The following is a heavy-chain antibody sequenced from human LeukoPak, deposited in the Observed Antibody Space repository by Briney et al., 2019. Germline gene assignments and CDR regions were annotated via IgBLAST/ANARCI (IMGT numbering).Heavy chain of an antibody. Sequence: PGGSLRLSCAASGFTFNNYPMTWVRQPPGKGLEWVSGISDSGGVTYYADSVKGRFAVSRDNSKNTLYLQMNSLRVEDTAVYYCAKVRGGYCTGGSCAEYFQNWGQGTLVAASS. D-gene: IGHD2-8*02. J-gene: IGHJ1*01. CDR1: GFTFNNYP. V-gene: IGHV3-23*01. CDR3: AKVRGGYCTGGSCAEYFQN. CDR2: ISDSGGVT.